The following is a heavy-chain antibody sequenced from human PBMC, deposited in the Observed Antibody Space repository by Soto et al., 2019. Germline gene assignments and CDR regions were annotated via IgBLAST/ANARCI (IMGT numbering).Heavy chain of an antibody. J-gene: IGHJ4*02. CDR2: IYWDDDK. CDR3: ADISGIAVPEGYFDY. V-gene: IGHV2-5*02. Sequence: QITLKESGPTLVNPTQTLTLTCTFSGFSLSTSGVGVGWIRQPPGKALEWLALIYWDDDKRYSPSLKSRLTNAKDTSKDHVVLTMTKMDPVDTASYYCADISGIAVPEGYFDYWGQGTLVTVSS. D-gene: IGHD6-19*01. CDR1: GFSLSTSGVG.